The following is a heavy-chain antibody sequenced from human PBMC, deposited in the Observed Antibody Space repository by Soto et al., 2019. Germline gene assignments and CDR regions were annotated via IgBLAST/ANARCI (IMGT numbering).Heavy chain of an antibody. CDR1: GYTFTNYG. J-gene: IGHJ4*02. CDR2: INAGNGYT. CDR3: ARDGAVADSPNFDS. V-gene: IGHV1-3*01. D-gene: IGHD6-19*01. Sequence: QVQLVQSGAEVTKPGASVKVSCKTSGYTFTNYGLHWVRQAPGQGPEWMGWINAGNGYTKYSQTFKDRGTIGRDTVASTAYIEVRSLRFEDTAMYFCARDGAVADSPNFDSWGQGTLVTVSS.